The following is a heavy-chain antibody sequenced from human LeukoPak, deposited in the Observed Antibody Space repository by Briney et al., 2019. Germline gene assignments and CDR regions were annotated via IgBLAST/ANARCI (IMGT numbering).Heavy chain of an antibody. CDR2: ISGAGTTI. V-gene: IGHV3-48*03. D-gene: IGHD4-11*01. CDR3: VGEGPDSRYFDL. J-gene: IGHJ2*01. CDR1: GFTFSSYA. Sequence: GGSLRLSCAASGFTFSSYALSWVRQAPGKGLQWVSYISGAGTTIYYADSVRGRFTISRDNAKNSLYLQMNSLRAGDTAVYYCVGEGPDSRYFDLWGRGTLVSVSS.